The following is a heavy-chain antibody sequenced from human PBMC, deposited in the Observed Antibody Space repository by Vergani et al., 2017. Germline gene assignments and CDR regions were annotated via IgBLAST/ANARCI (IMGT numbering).Heavy chain of an antibody. CDR1: GFTFSSYA. V-gene: IGHV3-23*01. J-gene: IGHJ3*02. Sequence: EVQLLESGGGLVQPGGSLRLSCAASGFTFSSYAMSWVRQAPGKGLEWVSAISGSGGSTYYADSVKGRFTISRDNSKNTLYLQMNSLRAEDTAVYYCANQLRLGDAFDIWGQGTMVTVSS. CDR3: ANQLRLGDAFDI. D-gene: IGHD3-16*01. CDR2: ISGSGGST.